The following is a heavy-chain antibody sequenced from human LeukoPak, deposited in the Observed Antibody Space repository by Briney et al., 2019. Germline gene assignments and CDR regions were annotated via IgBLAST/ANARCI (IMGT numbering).Heavy chain of an antibody. CDR1: GFTSSSYW. V-gene: IGHV3-7*05. CDR2: IKQDGSDK. CDR3: ARSLGYCSAGSCFPFDY. Sequence: GGSLRLSCAASGFTSSSYWMSWVRQAPGKGLEWVANIKQDGSDKYYVDSVKGRFTISRDNAKNSLYLQMNSLRAEDTAVYYCARSLGYCSAGSCFPFDYWGQGTLVTVSS. J-gene: IGHJ4*02. D-gene: IGHD2-15*01.